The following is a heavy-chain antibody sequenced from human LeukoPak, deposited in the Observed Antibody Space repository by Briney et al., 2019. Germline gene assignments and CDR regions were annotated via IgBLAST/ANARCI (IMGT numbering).Heavy chain of an antibody. V-gene: IGHV4-59*01. J-gene: IGHJ4*02. Sequence: SETLSLTCTLSGGSISSYSWSWIRQPPGKGLEWIGHIYYSGSTNYNPSLKSRVTISVDTSKNQFSLKLSSVTAADTAVYYCARAISGPHFDYWGQGTLVTVSS. D-gene: IGHD2-15*01. CDR2: IYYSGST. CDR3: ARAISGPHFDY. CDR1: GGSISSYS.